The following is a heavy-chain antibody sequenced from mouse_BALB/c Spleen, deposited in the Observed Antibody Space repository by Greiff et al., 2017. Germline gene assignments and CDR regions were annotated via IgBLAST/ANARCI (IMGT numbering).Heavy chain of an antibody. Sequence: EVMLVESGGGLVKPGGSLKLSCAASGFTFSDYYMYWVRQTPEKRLEWVATISDGGSYTYYPDSVKGRFTISRDNAKNNLYLQMSSLKSEDTAMYYCARGTYGNYVAYWGQGTLVTVSA. D-gene: IGHD2-1*01. V-gene: IGHV5-4*02. CDR2: ISDGGSYT. J-gene: IGHJ3*01. CDR3: ARGTYGNYVAY. CDR1: GFTFSDYY.